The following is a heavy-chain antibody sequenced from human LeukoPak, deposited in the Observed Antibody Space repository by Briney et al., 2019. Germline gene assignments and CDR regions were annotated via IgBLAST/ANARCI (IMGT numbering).Heavy chain of an antibody. CDR1: GDSFTRYW. D-gene: IGHD5-18*01. J-gene: IGHJ4*02. CDR3: ARQPAMGSSGDY. V-gene: IGHV5-51*01. Sequence: EESLKISGKSSGDSFTRYWIGGVRQMPAKGLAWIGMNDHSDSGTSYTPSFEGQVTISVDKSITQADLQWNTLTASDTAMYYCARQPAMGSSGDYWGQGTLVTVSS. CDR2: NDHSDSGT.